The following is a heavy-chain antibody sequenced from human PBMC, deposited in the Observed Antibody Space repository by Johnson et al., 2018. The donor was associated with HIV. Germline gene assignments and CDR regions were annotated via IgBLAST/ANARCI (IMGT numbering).Heavy chain of an antibody. Sequence: VQLVESGGGLIQPGGSLRLSCAASGFTVSSNYMSWVRQAPGKGLEWVSVIYSGGSTYYADSVKGRYTISRDNSKNTLYLQMNSLRADGTAGYYCARAYSYGAFDIWGQGTSVTVAS. CDR3: ARAYSYGAFDI. CDR2: IYSGGST. CDR1: GFTVSSNY. J-gene: IGHJ3*02. V-gene: IGHV3-53*01. D-gene: IGHD5-18*01.